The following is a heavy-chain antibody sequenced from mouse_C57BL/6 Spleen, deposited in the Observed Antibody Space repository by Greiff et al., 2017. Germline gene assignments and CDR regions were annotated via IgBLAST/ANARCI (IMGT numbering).Heavy chain of an antibody. CDR3: VGYSAWFAY. CDR2: IRSKSNNYAT. J-gene: IGHJ3*01. V-gene: IGHV10-1*01. Sequence: EVQVVESGGGLVQPKGSLKLSCAASGFSFNTYAMNWVRQAPGTGLEWVARIRSKSNNYATYYADSVIDRFTISRDDSESMLYLQMNNLKTEDTAMYYCVGYSAWFAYWGQGTLVTVSA. D-gene: IGHD2-3*01. CDR1: GFSFNTYA.